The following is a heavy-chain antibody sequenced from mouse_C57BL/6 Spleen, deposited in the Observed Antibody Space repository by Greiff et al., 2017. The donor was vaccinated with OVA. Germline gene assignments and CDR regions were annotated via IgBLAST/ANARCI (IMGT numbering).Heavy chain of an antibody. CDR1: GYTFTSYW. V-gene: IGHV1-53*01. D-gene: IGHD1-1*01. CDR2: INPSNGGT. CDR3: ARPTTGYFDV. Sequence: QVHVKQPGPELVKPGASVKLSCKASGYTFTSYWMHWVKQRPGQGLEWIGNINPSNGGTNYNEKFKSKATLTVDKSSSTAYMQLSSLTSEDSAVYYCARPTTGYFDVWGTGTTVTVSS. J-gene: IGHJ1*03.